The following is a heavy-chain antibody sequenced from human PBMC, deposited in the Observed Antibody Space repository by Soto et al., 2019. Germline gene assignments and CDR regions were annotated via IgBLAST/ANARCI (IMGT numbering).Heavy chain of an antibody. J-gene: IGHJ6*02. CDR2: IWYDGSNK. Sequence: GGSLRLSCAASGFTFSSYGMHWVRQAPGKGLEWVAVIWYDGSNKYYADSVKGRFTISRDNSKNTLYLQMNSLRAEDTAVYYCAREQLLWFGELSSSYYGMDVWGQGTTVTVSS. CDR1: GFTFSSYG. CDR3: AREQLLWFGELSSSYYGMDV. V-gene: IGHV3-33*01. D-gene: IGHD3-10*01.